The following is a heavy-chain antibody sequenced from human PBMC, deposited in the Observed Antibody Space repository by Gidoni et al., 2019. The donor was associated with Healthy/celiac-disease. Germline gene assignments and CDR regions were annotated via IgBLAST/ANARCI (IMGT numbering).Heavy chain of an antibody. CDR2: ISYDGSNK. D-gene: IGHD3-9*01. V-gene: IGHV3-30-3*01. CDR1: GFTFSSYA. Sequence: QVQLVESGGGVVQPGRSLRLSCAASGFTFSSYAMHWFRQAPGKGLEWVAVISYDGSNKYYADSVKGRFTISRDNSKNTLYLQMNSLRAEDTAVYYCAREAGYYDILTGYLDYWGQGTLVTVSS. CDR3: AREAGYYDILTGYLDY. J-gene: IGHJ4*02.